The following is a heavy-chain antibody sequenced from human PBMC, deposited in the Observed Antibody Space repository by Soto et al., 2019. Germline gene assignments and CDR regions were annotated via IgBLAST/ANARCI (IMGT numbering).Heavy chain of an antibody. CDR3: AKDLNPQLRYFGREWDPPSRYYYYYGMDV. D-gene: IGHD3-9*01. CDR2: ISGSGGST. V-gene: IGHV3-23*01. J-gene: IGHJ6*02. CDR1: GFTFSSYA. Sequence: PGGSLRLSCAASGFTFSSYAMSWVRQAPGKGLEWVSAISGSGGSTYYADSVKGRFTISRDNSKNTLYLQMNSLRAEDTAVYYCAKDLNPQLRYFGREWDPPSRYYYYYGMDVWGQGTTVTVSS.